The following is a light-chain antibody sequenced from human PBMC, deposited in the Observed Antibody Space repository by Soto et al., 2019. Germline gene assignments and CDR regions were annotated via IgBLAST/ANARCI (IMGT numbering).Light chain of an antibody. CDR3: QQYKSYPWT. J-gene: IGKJ1*01. V-gene: IGKV1-5*01. CDR1: QTISSW. CDR2: DAS. Sequence: DIQMTQSPSTLSGSVGDRVTITCRASQTISSWLAWYQQKPGKAPNLLIYDASSLESGVPSRFSGSGSGTEFTLTISSLQPDDFATYFCQQYKSYPWTFGQGTKVDIK.